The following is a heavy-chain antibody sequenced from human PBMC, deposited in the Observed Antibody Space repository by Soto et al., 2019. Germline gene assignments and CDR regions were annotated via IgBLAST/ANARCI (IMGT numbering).Heavy chain of an antibody. CDR3: TNGPLITGDS. CDR2: ITSSGDST. V-gene: IGHV3-23*01. CDR1: GFRFSNYA. Sequence: EVQLLESGGGLVQPGGSLRLSCAASGFRFSNYAMSWVRQAPGKGLEWVSSITSSGDSTYFADSVKGRFTISRDNSKNTLYLQLNSLRDEDTAVYYCTNGPLITGDSCGQGTLVTVSS. D-gene: IGHD3-16*01. J-gene: IGHJ5*01.